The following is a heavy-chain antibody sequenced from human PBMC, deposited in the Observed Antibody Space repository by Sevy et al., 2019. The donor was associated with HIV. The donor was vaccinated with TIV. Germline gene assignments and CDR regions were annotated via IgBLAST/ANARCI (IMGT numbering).Heavy chain of an antibody. Sequence: GGSLRLSCAASEFTFSSYGMHWVRQAPGKGLEWVAVISYDGSNKYYADSVKGRFTISRDDSKNTLFLQMNSLRAEDTAVYYCSKDRGYSSVGVSRGMDVWGQWTTVTVSS. CDR1: EFTFSSYG. J-gene: IGHJ6*02. CDR2: ISYDGSNK. D-gene: IGHD6-19*01. V-gene: IGHV3-30*18. CDR3: SKDRGYSSVGVSRGMDV.